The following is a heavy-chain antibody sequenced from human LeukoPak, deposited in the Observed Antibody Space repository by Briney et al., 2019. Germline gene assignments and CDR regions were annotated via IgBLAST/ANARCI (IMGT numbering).Heavy chain of an antibody. V-gene: IGHV3-11*06. Sequence: GGSLRLSCAASGFTFSDYYMSWIRQAPGKGLEWVSYIGSSITDTHYADSVKGRFTISRDNAKNSLYLQMNSLRAEDTAVYYCVRDWFGEFCWGQGTLVTVSS. CDR3: VRDWFGEFC. D-gene: IGHD3-10*01. CDR2: IGSSITDT. CDR1: GFTFSDYY. J-gene: IGHJ4*02.